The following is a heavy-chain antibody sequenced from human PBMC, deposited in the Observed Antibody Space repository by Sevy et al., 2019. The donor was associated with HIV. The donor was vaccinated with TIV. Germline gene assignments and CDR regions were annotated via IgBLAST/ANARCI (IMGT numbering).Heavy chain of an antibody. CDR1: GFTFSSYG. J-gene: IGHJ6*03. V-gene: IGHV3-30*18. D-gene: IGHD6-19*01. Sequence: GGSLRLSCAASGFTFSSYGMHWVRQAPGKGLEWVAVISYDGSNKYYADSVKGRFTISRDNSKNTLYLQMNSLRVEDTAVYYCAKDRGSSGQYYYYYMDVWGKGTTVTVSS. CDR3: AKDRGSSGQYYYYYMDV. CDR2: ISYDGSNK.